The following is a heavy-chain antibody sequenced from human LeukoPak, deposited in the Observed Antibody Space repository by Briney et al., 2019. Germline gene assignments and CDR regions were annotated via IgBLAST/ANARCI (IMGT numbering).Heavy chain of an antibody. V-gene: IGHV1-2*02. CDR1: GYTFTGYY. Sequence: ASVKVSCKASGYTFTGYYMHWVRRAPGQGLEWMGWINPNSGGTNYAQKFQGRVTMTRDTSISTAYMELSRLRSDDTAVYYCARVKEGSSWYFDYWGQGTLVTVSS. CDR2: INPNSGGT. D-gene: IGHD6-13*01. CDR3: ARVKEGSSWYFDY. J-gene: IGHJ4*02.